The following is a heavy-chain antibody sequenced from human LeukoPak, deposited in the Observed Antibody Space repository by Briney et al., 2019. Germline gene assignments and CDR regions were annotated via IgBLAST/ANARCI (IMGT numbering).Heavy chain of an antibody. J-gene: IGHJ3*02. V-gene: IGHV3-30*02. CDR2: IRYDGSIK. CDR3: AKDQGLTVGDAFDI. Sequence: GGSLRLSCAASGFTFSSYGMHWIRQAPGKGLEWVAFIRYDGSIKYYVDSVKGRFTISRDNSKNTLYLQMNSLRAEDTAVYYCAKDQGLTVGDAFDIWGQGTMVTVSS. D-gene: IGHD1-26*01. CDR1: GFTFSSYG.